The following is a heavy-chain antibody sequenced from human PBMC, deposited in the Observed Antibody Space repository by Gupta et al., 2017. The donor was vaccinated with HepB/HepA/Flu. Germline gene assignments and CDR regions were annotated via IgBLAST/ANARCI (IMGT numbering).Heavy chain of an antibody. D-gene: IGHD1-1*01. CDR3: ARAVQLERKGSYPFDY. CDR1: GGSFSGXX. CDR2: INHSGST. Sequence: QVXLQQWGXGLLXPSETLSLTCAVYGGSFSGXXXXXIRXPPGKGLEWIGEINHSGSTNYNPSLKSRVTISVDTSKNQFSLKLSSVTAADTAVYYCARAVQLERKGSYPFDYWGQGTLVTVSS. J-gene: IGHJ4*02. V-gene: IGHV4-34*01.